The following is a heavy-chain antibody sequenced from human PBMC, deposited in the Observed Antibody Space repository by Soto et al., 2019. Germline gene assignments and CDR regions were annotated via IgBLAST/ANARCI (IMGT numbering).Heavy chain of an antibody. CDR1: GGTLYINA. Sequence: GAPVKVACKASGGTLYINAFAVVRQAPRKGLEWMGGVIPIFGTANYAQKFQGRVTITADESTSTAYMELSSLRSEDTAVYYCARSYYYDSSGYYSPPHLHPLPTTEYFQHWGQGTLVTVSS. V-gene: IGHV1-69*13. CDR2: VIPIFGTA. CDR3: ARSYYYDSSGYYSPPHLHPLPTTEYFQH. J-gene: IGHJ1*01. D-gene: IGHD3-22*01.